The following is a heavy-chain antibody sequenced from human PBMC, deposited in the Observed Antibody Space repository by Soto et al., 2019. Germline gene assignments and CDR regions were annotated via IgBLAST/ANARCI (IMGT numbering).Heavy chain of an antibody. Sequence: SVKVSCKASGGTFSSYAISSVRQAPGQGLEWMGGIIPIFGTANYAQKFQGRVTITADESTSTAYMELSSLRSEDTAVYYCATSRDCSSTSCYLYTNPYYYYYGMDVWGQGTTVTVSS. CDR3: ATSRDCSSTSCYLYTNPYYYYYGMDV. V-gene: IGHV1-69*13. CDR1: GGTFSSYA. D-gene: IGHD2-2*01. CDR2: IIPIFGTA. J-gene: IGHJ6*02.